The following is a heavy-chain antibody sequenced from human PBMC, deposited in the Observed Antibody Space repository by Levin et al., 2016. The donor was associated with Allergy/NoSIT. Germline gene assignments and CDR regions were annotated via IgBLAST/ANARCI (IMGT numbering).Heavy chain of an antibody. CDR2: IYYSGNT. V-gene: IGHV4-59*01. CDR3: ARVSGGFDK. D-gene: IGHD3-16*01. Sequence: SETLSLTCTVSGGSLSDYYWTWIRQPPGKGLEWIGYIYYSGNTNHNPSLKSRVTMSVDTSKNQISLQLNSVTAADTAVYYCARVSGGFDKWGQGTLVTVSS. J-gene: IGHJ4*02. CDR1: GGSLSDYY.